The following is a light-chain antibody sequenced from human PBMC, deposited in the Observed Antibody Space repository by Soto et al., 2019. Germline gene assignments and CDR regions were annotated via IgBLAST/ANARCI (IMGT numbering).Light chain of an antibody. CDR3: QHYYNFLRGT. V-gene: IGKV3-20*01. J-gene: IGKJ1*01. Sequence: ENVLTQSPVPMSRSPGDGATLSCRASQSVSSGYLAWYQQKPGQAPRLLIYGASRRATGIPDRFSGSGSGTEFTLIISSLQSEDFAAYYCQHYYNFLRGTCGQGTKVDTK. CDR1: QSVSSGY. CDR2: GAS.